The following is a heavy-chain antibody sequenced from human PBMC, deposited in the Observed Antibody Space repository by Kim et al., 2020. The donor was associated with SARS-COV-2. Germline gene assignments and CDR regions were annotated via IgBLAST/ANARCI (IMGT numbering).Heavy chain of an antibody. CDR2: ISSSSSYR. CDR1: GFTFSSYI. D-gene: IGHD3-10*01. J-gene: IGHJ4*02. V-gene: IGHV3-21*04. CDR3: ARSLYYYGSGSPNFDY. Sequence: GGSLRLSCAASGFTFSSYIMNWVRQAPGKGLEWVSSISSSSSYRYYADSVKGRFTISRDNAKKSLYLQMNSLRAEDTAVYYCARSLYYYGSGSPNFDYWGQGTLVTVSS.